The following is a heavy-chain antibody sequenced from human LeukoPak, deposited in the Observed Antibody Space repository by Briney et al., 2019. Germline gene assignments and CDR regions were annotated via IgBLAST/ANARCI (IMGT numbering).Heavy chain of an antibody. CDR3: ARHGGVVRGEGSDAFDI. Sequence: SETLSLTCTVSGGSISSYYWSWIRQPPGKGLEWIGYSYYSGSTNSNPSLKSRVTISVDTSRNHLSLKLRSVTAAATAVYYCARHGGVVRGEGSDAFDIWGQGTMVTVSS. D-gene: IGHD3-10*01. CDR1: GGSISSYY. V-gene: IGHV4-59*08. J-gene: IGHJ3*02. CDR2: SYYSGST.